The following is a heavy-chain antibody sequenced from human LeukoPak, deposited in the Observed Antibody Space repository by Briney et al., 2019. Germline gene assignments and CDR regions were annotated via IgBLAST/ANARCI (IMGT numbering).Heavy chain of an antibody. CDR1: GGTFSNYA. CDR3: ARAPYYYGSGSPFDP. CDR2: IIPIFGTA. Sequence: ASVKVSCKASGGTFSNYAISWVRQAPGQGLEWMGGIIPIFGTANYAQKFRGRVTITADKSTRTAYMELSSLRSEDTAVYYCARAPYYYGSGSPFDPWGQGTLVTVSS. J-gene: IGHJ5*02. V-gene: IGHV1-69*06. D-gene: IGHD3-10*01.